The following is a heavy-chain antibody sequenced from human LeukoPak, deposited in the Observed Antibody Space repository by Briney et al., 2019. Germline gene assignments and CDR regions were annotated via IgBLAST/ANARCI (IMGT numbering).Heavy chain of an antibody. CDR2: IYHRGST. D-gene: IGHD6-19*01. CDR1: GYSLSRCYY. Sequence: SETLSLTCAVSGYSLSRCYYRGWIRQRPGEGLEWIGSIYHRGSTFYNPSLERRVTISVDTSKNQYSTRLSSVTAVDTAVYYSARGNAVAANWFDPRGQGTLVTASS. J-gene: IGHJ5*02. V-gene: IGHV4-38-2*01. CDR3: ARGNAVAANWFDP.